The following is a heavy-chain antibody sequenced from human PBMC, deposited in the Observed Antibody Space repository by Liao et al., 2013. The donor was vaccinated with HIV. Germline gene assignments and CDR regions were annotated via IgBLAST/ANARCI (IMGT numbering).Heavy chain of an antibody. Sequence: QVQLQESGPGLVKPSETLSLSCKVSGGSLNNYYWSWIRQPPGKGLEWIGYIYYSGSTNYNPSLQSRVTMSVDTSKNQFSLKLSSVTAADTAVYYCARRGYQLSGNYYHYYMDVWGTGTTVTVSS. CDR1: GGSLNNYY. D-gene: IGHD2-2*01. CDR2: IYYSGST. J-gene: IGHJ6*03. CDR3: ARRGYQLSGNYYHYYMDV. V-gene: IGHV4-59*12.